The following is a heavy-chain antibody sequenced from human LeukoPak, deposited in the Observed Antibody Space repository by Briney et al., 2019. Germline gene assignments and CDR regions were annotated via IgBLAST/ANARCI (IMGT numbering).Heavy chain of an antibody. CDR3: AKVIAAAGTRAFDI. Sequence: GGSLRLSCAASGLTFSNYAMSWVRQAPGKGLEWVSGISGSGGSTYYADSVKGRFIISRDNSKNTLYLQMNSLRAEDTAVYYCAKVIAAAGTRAFDIWGQGTMVTVSS. J-gene: IGHJ3*02. D-gene: IGHD6-13*01. V-gene: IGHV3-23*01. CDR1: GLTFSNYA. CDR2: ISGSGGST.